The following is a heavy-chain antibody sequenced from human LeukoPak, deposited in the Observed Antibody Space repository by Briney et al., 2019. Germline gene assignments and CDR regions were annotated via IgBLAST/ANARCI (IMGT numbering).Heavy chain of an antibody. CDR2: INPNTGDT. CDR1: GYTFTAYY. J-gene: IGHJ4*02. V-gene: IGHV1-2*02. CDR3: ASYPRYSSSPPFDY. D-gene: IGHD5-18*01. Sequence: GSSVKVSCKASGYTFTAYYMHWVRQAPGQGLEWMGWINPNTGDTNYAEKFQGRVTMTRDTTISTAYMELSRLTSDDTAVYYCASYPRYSSSPPFDYWGQGTLVTVSS.